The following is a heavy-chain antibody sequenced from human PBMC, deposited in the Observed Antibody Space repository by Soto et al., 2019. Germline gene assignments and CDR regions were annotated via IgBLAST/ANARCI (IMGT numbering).Heavy chain of an antibody. V-gene: IGHV3-73*01. Sequence: GSLRLSCAVSGFTFSGSAMHWVRQASGKGLEWVGRIRSKANSYATAYAASVKGRFTISRDDSKNTAYLQMNSLKTEDTAVYYCTGSGYQESEVYWGQGTLVTVS. CDR3: TGSGYQESEVY. CDR1: GFTFSGSA. D-gene: IGHD5-12*01. CDR2: IRSKANSYAT. J-gene: IGHJ4*02.